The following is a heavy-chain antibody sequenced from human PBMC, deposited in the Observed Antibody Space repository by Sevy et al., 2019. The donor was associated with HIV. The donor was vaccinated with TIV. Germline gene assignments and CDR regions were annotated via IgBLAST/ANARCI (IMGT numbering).Heavy chain of an antibody. CDR2: ISGSGGST. D-gene: IGHD4-17*01. V-gene: IGHV3-23*01. Sequence: GGSLRLSCAASGFTFSSYAMSWVRQAPGKGLEWVSAISGSGGSTYYAGSVKGRFTISRDNSKNTLYLQMNSLRAEDTAVYYCAKARLRENWFDPWGQGTLVTVSS. CDR1: GFTFSSYA. J-gene: IGHJ5*02. CDR3: AKARLRENWFDP.